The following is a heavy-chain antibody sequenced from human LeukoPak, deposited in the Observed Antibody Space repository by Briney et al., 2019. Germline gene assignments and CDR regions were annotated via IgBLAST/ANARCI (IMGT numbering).Heavy chain of an antibody. CDR3: ARDYGIAVVPAARDDAFDI. CDR2: ISSSSSYI. Sequence: GGSLRLSCAASGFTFSSYSMNWVRQAPGKGLEWVSSISSSSSYIYYADSVKGRFTISRDNAKNSLYLQMNSLRAEDTAVYYCARDYGIAVVPAARDDAFDIWGQGTMVTVSS. J-gene: IGHJ3*02. V-gene: IGHV3-21*01. D-gene: IGHD2-2*01. CDR1: GFTFSSYS.